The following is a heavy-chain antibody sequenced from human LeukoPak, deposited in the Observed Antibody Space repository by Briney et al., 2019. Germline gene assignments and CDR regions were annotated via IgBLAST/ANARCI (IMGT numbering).Heavy chain of an antibody. CDR3: ARQIELASPNFDY. V-gene: IGHV5-51*07. J-gene: IGHJ4*02. D-gene: IGHD6-19*01. CDR1: GYSFTTFW. Sequence: GESLKISCKASGYSFTTFWIGWVHQMPGKGLEWMGVIYPGDSDTRYSPSFQGQVTFSADKSITTAYLQWSSLKASDTAVYYCARQIELASPNFDYWGQGTLVTVSS. CDR2: IYPGDSDT.